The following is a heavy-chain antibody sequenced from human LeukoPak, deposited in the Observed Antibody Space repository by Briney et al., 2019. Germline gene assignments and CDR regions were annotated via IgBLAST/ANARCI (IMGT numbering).Heavy chain of an antibody. Sequence: TGGSLRLSCAASGFTFSSYEMNWVRQAPGKGLEWVSYISSSGSTIYYADSVKGRFTISRDNAKNSLYLQMNSLRAEDTAVYYCAREITYYDILTGYFSVGVDYWGQGTLVTVSS. CDR2: ISSSGSTI. CDR3: AREITYYDILTGYFSVGVDY. J-gene: IGHJ4*02. V-gene: IGHV3-48*03. D-gene: IGHD3-9*01. CDR1: GFTFSSYE.